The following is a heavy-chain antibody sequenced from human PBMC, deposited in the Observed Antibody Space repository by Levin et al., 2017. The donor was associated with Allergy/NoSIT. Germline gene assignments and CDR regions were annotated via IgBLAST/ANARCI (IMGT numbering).Heavy chain of an antibody. Sequence: ASVKVSCKASGYSFTDYYIHWVRQAPGQGLEWMGWIKPDSGGTNYAQMFQGWVTMTADTSISTAYMELSRLRSDDTAVYYCATSGGRAVAVDYFDYWGQGSLVTVSS. CDR3: ATSGGRAVAVDYFDY. CDR2: IKPDSGGT. V-gene: IGHV1-2*04. J-gene: IGHJ4*02. D-gene: IGHD6-19*01. CDR1: GYSFTDYY.